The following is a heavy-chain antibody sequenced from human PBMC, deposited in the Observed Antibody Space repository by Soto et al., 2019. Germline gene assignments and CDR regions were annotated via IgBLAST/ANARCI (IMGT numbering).Heavy chain of an antibody. D-gene: IGHD4-17*01. Sequence: EVQLLESGGGLVQPGGSLRLSCAASGFTFSSYAMSWVRQAPGKGLKWISSISGSGTSTYYADSVKGRFTISRDNSKNTMYLQMNSLRAEDTALYFCEKENTPDYGDYVDYWGQGTLVTVSS. J-gene: IGHJ4*02. CDR3: EKENTPDYGDYVDY. CDR1: GFTFSSYA. CDR2: ISGSGTST. V-gene: IGHV3-23*01.